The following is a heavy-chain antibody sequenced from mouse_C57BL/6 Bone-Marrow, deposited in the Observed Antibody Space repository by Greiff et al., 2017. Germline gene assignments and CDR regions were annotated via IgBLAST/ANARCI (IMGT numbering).Heavy chain of an antibody. CDR1: GYTFTSYW. V-gene: IGHV1-64*01. Sequence: QVQLQQPGAELVKPGASVKLSCKASGYTFTSYWMHWVKQRPGQGLEWIGMIHPNSGSTNYNEKFKSKATLTVDKSSSTAYMQLSSLASEDSAVYESARGGRFFDYWGQGTTLTVSS. CDR3: ARGGRFFDY. J-gene: IGHJ2*01. D-gene: IGHD1-1*01. CDR2: IHPNSGST.